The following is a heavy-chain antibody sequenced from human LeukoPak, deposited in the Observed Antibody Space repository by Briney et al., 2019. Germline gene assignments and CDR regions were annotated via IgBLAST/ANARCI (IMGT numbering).Heavy chain of an antibody. V-gene: IGHV3-7*01. Sequence: GGSLRLSCAASGFTFSSYWMSWVRQAPGKGLEWVANIKQDGSEKYYVDSVKGRFTISRDNAKNSPYLQMNSLRAEDTAVYYCASYNYYDSSGYYGRVYWGQGTLVSVSS. CDR3: ASYNYYDSSGYYGRVY. D-gene: IGHD3-22*01. CDR2: IKQDGSEK. J-gene: IGHJ4*02. CDR1: GFTFSSYW.